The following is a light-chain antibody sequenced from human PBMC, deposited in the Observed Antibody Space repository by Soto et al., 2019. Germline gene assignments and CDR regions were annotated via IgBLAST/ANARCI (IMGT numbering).Light chain of an antibody. Sequence: QSVLTQPPSASGSPGQSVTISCTGTSSDVGGYNYVSWYQQHPDKAPKLMIYEVSKRPSGVPDRFSGSKSGNTASLTVSGLQAEDEADYYCAAWDDSLNGQVFGTGTKLTVL. CDR2: EVS. CDR1: SSDVGGYNY. J-gene: IGLJ1*01. CDR3: AAWDDSLNGQV. V-gene: IGLV2-8*01.